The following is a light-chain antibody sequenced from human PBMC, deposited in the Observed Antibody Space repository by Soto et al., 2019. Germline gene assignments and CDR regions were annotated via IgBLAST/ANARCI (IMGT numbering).Light chain of an antibody. V-gene: IGLV2-14*01. Sequence: QSVLTQPASVSGSPGQSITISCTGTSSDVGGYNAVSWYQQHPGKAPKLMIYDVSNRPSGASDRFSGSKPGNTASLTISGLQAEDEADYYCGSYASGGAYVFGTGTKV. J-gene: IGLJ1*01. CDR2: DVS. CDR1: SSDVGGYNA. CDR3: GSYASGGAYV.